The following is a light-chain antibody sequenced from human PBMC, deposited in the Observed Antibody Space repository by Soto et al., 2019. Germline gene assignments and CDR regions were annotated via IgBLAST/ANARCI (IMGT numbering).Light chain of an antibody. CDR3: HHYET. CDR1: QSVSRSY. Sequence: EIVVTQSPATLSVSPVERATLSCRASQSVSRSYLGWYQQKPGQAPRLLMYGASIRAAGVPDRFSGSGSGTEFTLTISRLEPEDFTVYYCHHYETFGQGTKVDIK. J-gene: IGKJ1*01. CDR2: GAS. V-gene: IGKV3-20*01.